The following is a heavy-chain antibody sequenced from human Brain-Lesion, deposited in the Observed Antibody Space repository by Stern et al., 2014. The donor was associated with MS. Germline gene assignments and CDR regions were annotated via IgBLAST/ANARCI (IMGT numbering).Heavy chain of an antibody. V-gene: IGHV4-39*01. CDR3: ARHDGWLPHY. CDR2: IYYSGTT. J-gene: IGHJ4*02. D-gene: IGHD5-12*01. Sequence: QVQLQESGPGLVKPSETLSLTCSVSGGSISRSTYYWGWIRQPPGKGLEWIGSIYYSGTTYYNPSLKSRVTIDTSTNQFSTRLASVTAADTAVYYCARHDGWLPHYWSQGTLVTVSS. CDR1: GGSISRSTYY.